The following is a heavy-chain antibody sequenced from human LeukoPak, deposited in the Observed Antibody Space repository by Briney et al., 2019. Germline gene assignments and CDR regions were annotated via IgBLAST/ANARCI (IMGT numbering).Heavy chain of an antibody. CDR2: IYYTGST. CDR1: GGTISSYY. D-gene: IGHD1-1*01. Sequence: PSETLSLTCTVSGGTISSYYWRWIRQPPGKGLEWIGYIYYTGSTNYNSSLKSRVTISVDTSKNQFSLKLSSVTAADTAVYYCARVGNWNDLVYWGQGTLVTVSS. J-gene: IGHJ4*02. V-gene: IGHV4-59*01. CDR3: ARVGNWNDLVY.